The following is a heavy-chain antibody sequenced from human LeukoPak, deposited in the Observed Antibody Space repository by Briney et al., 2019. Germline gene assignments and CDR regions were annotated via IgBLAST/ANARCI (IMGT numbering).Heavy chain of an antibody. CDR3: ARGPYNYYGSGSYTFDY. D-gene: IGHD3-10*01. CDR1: GGSFSGYY. J-gene: IGHJ4*02. V-gene: IGHV4-34*01. CDR2: INHSGST. Sequence: SETLSLTCAVYGGSFSGYYWSWIRQPPGKGLEWIGEINHSGSTNYNPSLKSRVTISVDTSKNQFSLKLSYVTAADTAVYYCARGPYNYYGSGSYTFDYWGQGTLVTVSS.